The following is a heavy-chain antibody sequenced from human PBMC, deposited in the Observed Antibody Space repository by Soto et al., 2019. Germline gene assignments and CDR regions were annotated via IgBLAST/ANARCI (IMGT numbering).Heavy chain of an antibody. CDR1: GFTFSSYW. Sequence: ELQLVESGGGLVQPGGSLRLSCVASGFTFSSYWMSWVRQAPGKGLEWVANIRPDGSEADYLGSVRGRFTVSRDNAKNSLYLHMDSLRVEDTATYFCVGALAGFPWHHWGQGPLVTVSS. V-gene: IGHV3-7*01. CDR3: VGALAGFPWHH. CDR2: IRPDGSEA. J-gene: IGHJ5*02.